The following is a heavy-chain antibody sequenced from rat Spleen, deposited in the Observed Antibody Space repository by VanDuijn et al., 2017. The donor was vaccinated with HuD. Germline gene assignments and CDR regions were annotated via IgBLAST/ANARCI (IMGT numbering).Heavy chain of an antibody. CDR1: GFTFSNYD. CDR3: ARRHYGYTDYFDY. D-gene: IGHD1-11*01. V-gene: IGHV5-29*01. Sequence: EVQLVESGGGLVRPGRSLKLSCAASGFTFSNYDMAWVRQAPTKGLEWVATISYGDSSGHSSTYYRDSVKGRFTISRYNTKSTLSLQMDSLRSEDTATYYCARRHYGYTDYFDYWGQGVMVTVSS. J-gene: IGHJ2*01. CDR2: ISYGDSSGHSST.